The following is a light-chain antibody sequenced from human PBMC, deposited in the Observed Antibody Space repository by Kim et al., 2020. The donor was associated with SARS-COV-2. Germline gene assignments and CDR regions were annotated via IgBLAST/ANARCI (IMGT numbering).Light chain of an antibody. J-gene: IGKJ4*01. CDR3: QQYDRSTLT. Sequence: EIVLTQSPGTLSLSPGDRATLTCRASQTVSSSYLAWYQQKPGQAPRLLMYGSSTRATGIPDRFSGSGSGTDFTLTISRLEPDDFAVYYCQQYDRSTLTFGGGTKVDIK. CDR2: GSS. CDR1: QTVSSSY. V-gene: IGKV3-20*01.